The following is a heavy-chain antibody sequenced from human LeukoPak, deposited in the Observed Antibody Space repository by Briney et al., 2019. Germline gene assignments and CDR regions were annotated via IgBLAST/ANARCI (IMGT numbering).Heavy chain of an antibody. V-gene: IGHV3-30*18. CDR3: VKGGDGSIPFDY. CDR1: GFTFRNYA. Sequence: GRSLKLSCGASGFTFRNYAMHWVRQAPGKGLEWVAIISFDGSNIQFGGSVRGRFTISRDNPKNTVFLQMNSLRGDDTAVYYCVKGGDGSIPFDYWGQGTLVTVSS. D-gene: IGHD5-24*01. J-gene: IGHJ4*02. CDR2: ISFDGSNI.